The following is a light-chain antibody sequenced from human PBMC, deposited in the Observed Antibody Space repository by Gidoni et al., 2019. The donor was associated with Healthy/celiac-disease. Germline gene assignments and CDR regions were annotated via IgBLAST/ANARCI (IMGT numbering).Light chain of an antibody. Sequence: DIQMNQAPSSLSASVGARVTITCRASQSISSYLNWYQQKPGKAPQLLIYAASSLQSGVPSRFSGSGSGTDFTLTISSLQPEDFATYYCQQSYRTPYTFGQGTKLEIK. V-gene: IGKV1-39*01. J-gene: IGKJ2*01. CDR3: QQSYRTPYT. CDR2: AAS. CDR1: QSISSY.